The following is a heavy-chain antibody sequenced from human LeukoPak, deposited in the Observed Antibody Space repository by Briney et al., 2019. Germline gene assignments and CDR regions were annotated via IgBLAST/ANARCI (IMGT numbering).Heavy chain of an antibody. D-gene: IGHD2-15*01. CDR1: GGSISSGGYY. V-gene: IGHV4-61*08. CDR2: IYYSGST. J-gene: IGHJ4*02. CDR3: ARGMSGGLLQPFDY. Sequence: SGTLSLTCTVSGGSISSGGYYWSWIRQPPGKGLEWIGYIYYSGSTNYNPSLKSRVTISRDTSKNQFSLKLSSVTAADTAVYYCARGMSGGLLQPFDYWGQGTLVTVSS.